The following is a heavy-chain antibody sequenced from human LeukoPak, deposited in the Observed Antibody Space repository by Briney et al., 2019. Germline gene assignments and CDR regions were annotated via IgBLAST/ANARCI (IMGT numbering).Heavy chain of an antibody. J-gene: IGHJ4*02. CDR1: GFIFSNYA. CDR3: EKAYDILTGGDFDY. CDR2: ISYDGSNK. D-gene: IGHD3-9*01. Sequence: GGSLRLFCGAAGFIFSNYALHWVRRAPGKGLEWGAVISYDGSNKYYADSVKARFTISRDNSKNTLYLQMNSLRAEDTALFKREKAYDILTGGDFDYWGQGTLVTVSS. V-gene: IGHV3-30*04.